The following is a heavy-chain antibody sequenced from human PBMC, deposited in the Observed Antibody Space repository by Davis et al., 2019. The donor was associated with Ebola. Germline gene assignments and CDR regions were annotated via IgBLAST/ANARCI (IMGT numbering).Heavy chain of an antibody. Sequence: PGGSLRLSCAASGFTFSSYGMHWVRQAPGKGLEWVAVIWYDGSNKYYADSVKGRFTISRDNSKNTLYLQMNSLRAEDTAVYYCARDKADYGDLWYFDYWGQGTLVTVSS. CDR2: IWYDGSNK. V-gene: IGHV3-33*01. CDR3: ARDKADYGDLWYFDY. D-gene: IGHD4-17*01. CDR1: GFTFSSYG. J-gene: IGHJ4*02.